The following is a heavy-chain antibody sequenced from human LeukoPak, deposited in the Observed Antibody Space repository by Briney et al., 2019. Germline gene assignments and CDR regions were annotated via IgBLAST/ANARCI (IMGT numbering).Heavy chain of an antibody. Sequence: GGSLRLSCAASGFTFSSYAMSWVRQAPGEGLEWVSAISGSGGSTYYADSVKGRFTISRDNSKNTLYLQMNSLRAEDTAVYYCAKTGRGLRYYFDYWGQGTLVTVSS. CDR1: GFTFSSYA. J-gene: IGHJ4*02. CDR3: AKTGRGLRYYFDY. CDR2: ISGSGGST. V-gene: IGHV3-23*01. D-gene: IGHD4-17*01.